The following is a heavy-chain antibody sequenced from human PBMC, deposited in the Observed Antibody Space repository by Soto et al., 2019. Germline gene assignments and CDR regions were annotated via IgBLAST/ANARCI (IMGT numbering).Heavy chain of an antibody. CDR1: GYTLTSYS. Sequence: GASVKVSCKASGYTLTSYSMHWVLQAPGQRLEWMGWINAGNGNTKYSQKFQGRVTITRDTSASTAYMELSSLRSEDTAVYYCASSIAARPSYYYGMDVWGQGTTVTV. V-gene: IGHV1-3*01. CDR3: ASSIAARPSYYYGMDV. J-gene: IGHJ6*02. CDR2: INAGNGNT. D-gene: IGHD6-6*01.